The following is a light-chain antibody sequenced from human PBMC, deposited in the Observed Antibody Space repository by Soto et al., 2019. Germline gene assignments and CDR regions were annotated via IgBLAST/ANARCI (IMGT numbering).Light chain of an antibody. J-gene: IGLJ2*01. CDR2: LNSDGSH. CDR1: RGHSSYA. V-gene: IGLV4-69*01. Sequence: QPVLTQSPSASASLGASVKLTCTLSRGHSSYAIAWHQQQPEKGPRYLMKLNSDGSHSKGDGIPDRFSGSSSGAERYLTIASLQSEYEADYYCQTWGTGIQVVFGGGTKLTVL. CDR3: QTWGTGIQVV.